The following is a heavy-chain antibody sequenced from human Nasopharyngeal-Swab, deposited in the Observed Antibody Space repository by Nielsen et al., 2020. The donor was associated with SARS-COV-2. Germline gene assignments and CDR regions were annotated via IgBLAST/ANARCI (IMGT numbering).Heavy chain of an antibody. CDR2: IYYSGST. J-gene: IGHJ4*02. CDR3: ARERIAAAGTGFDY. CDR1: GGSISSYY. D-gene: IGHD6-13*01. V-gene: IGHV4-59*13. Sequence: SETLSPTCTVSGGSISSYYWSWIRQPPGKGLEWIGYIYYSGSTNYNPSLKSRVTISVDTSKNQFSLKLSSVTAADTAVYYCARERIAAAGTGFDYWGQGTLVTVSS.